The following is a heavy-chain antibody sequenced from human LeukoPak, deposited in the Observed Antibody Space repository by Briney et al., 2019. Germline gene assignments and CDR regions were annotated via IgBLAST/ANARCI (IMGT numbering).Heavy chain of an antibody. CDR1: GDRVSSNSAA. J-gene: IGHJ4*02. CDR2: TYYRSKWYN. V-gene: IGHV6-1*01. Sequence: SQTLSLTCAISGDRVSSNSAAWNWIRQSPSRGLEWLERTYYRSKWYNDYAVSVKSRTTINPDTSKNQFSLQLNSVTPEDTAVYYCARSGVIDMVPFDHWGQGTLVTVSS. D-gene: IGHD2-21*01. CDR3: ARSGVIDMVPFDH.